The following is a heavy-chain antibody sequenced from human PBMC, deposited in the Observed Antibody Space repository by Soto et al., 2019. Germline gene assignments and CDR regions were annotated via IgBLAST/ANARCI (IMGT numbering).Heavy chain of an antibody. D-gene: IGHD1-26*01. CDR1: GGTLSSYA. V-gene: IGHV1-69*01. CDR2: IIPIFGTA. CDR3: ATIRGSFPNCFDP. Sequence: QVQLVQSGAEVKKPGSSVKVSCKASGGTLSSYAINWVRQAPGQGLEWLGGIIPIFGTANYAQKFQGRVTITADESTSTVSMELSSLRIEDTAVYYCATIRGSFPNCFDPWGQGTLVTVSS. J-gene: IGHJ5*02.